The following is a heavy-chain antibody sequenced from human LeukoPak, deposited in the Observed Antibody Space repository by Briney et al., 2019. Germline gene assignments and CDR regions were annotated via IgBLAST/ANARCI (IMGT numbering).Heavy chain of an antibody. Sequence: GRSLRLSCAASGFTFSSYAMHWVRQAPGKGPEWVAVISYDGSNKNYADSVKGRFTISGDNSKNTLYLQMNSLRAEDTSVYYCARSPGILGTNYFDYWGQGTLVTVSS. CDR2: ISYDGSNK. V-gene: IGHV3-30*04. CDR3: ARSPGILGTNYFDY. CDR1: GFTFSSYA. J-gene: IGHJ4*02. D-gene: IGHD1-26*01.